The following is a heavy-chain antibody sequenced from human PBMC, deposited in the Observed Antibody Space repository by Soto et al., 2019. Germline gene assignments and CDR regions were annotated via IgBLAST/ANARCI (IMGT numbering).Heavy chain of an antibody. Sequence: ASVKVSCKASGYTYTSYDINWVRQAPGQRLEWMGWINGGNGITYYSEHFQGRVTFTRDTSAGTVYMQLSSLTSEDTAVYYCARDWSSIVAADTEGECWGQGTLVTVSS. CDR1: GYTYTSYD. V-gene: IGHV1-3*01. J-gene: IGHJ4*02. D-gene: IGHD6-13*01. CDR3: ARDWSSIVAADTEGEC. CDR2: INGGNGIT.